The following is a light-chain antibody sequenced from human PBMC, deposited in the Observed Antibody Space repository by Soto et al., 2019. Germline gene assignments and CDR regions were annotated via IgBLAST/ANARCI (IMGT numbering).Light chain of an antibody. V-gene: IGKV1-5*01. CDR2: DAS. Sequence: IQMSQSPSTLSASVGGTVNISCRASQSISGSLAWYQQKPGKAPRLLIYDASTLEGGVPSRFSGRGSGTEFTLTVTGLQPEDFASYFCQQYDQYSTFGHGTKVDTK. CDR3: QQYDQYST. J-gene: IGKJ1*01. CDR1: QSISGS.